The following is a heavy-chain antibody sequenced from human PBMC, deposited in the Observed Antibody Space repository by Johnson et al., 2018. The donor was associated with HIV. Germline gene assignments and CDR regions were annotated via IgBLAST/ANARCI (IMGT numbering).Heavy chain of an antibody. Sequence: VQLVESGGGLVQPGKSLRLSCEASGFTFNYYWMTWVRQAQGKGLEWVSAISGSGGSTYYEDSVKGRFTISRDNSKNTLYLQMNSLRAEDTAMYYCARAILDYSNYEDAFDIWGQGTMVIVSS. D-gene: IGHD4-11*01. CDR1: GFTFNYYW. J-gene: IGHJ3*02. CDR2: ISGSGGST. V-gene: IGHV3-23*04. CDR3: ARAILDYSNYEDAFDI.